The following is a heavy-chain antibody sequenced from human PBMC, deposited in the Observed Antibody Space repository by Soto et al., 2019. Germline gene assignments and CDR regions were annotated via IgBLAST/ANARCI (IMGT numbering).Heavy chain of an antibody. D-gene: IGHD1-7*01. J-gene: IGHJ6*02. V-gene: IGHV1-46*01. Sequence: GASVKVSCKASGYTFTSYYMHWVRQAPGQGLEWMGIINPSGGSTSYAQKFQGRVTITADESTSTAYMERSSLRSEDTAVYYCARPYNWNYGSGMDVRGQGTTVTVSS. CDR2: INPSGGST. CDR1: GYTFTSYY. CDR3: ARPYNWNYGSGMDV.